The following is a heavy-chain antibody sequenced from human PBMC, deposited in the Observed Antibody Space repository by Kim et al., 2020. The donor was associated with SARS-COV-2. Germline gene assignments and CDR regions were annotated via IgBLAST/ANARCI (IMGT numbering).Heavy chain of an antibody. D-gene: IGHD3-10*01. V-gene: IGHV7-4-1*02. J-gene: IGHJ6*02. CDR1: GYPFTSYA. CDR2: INTNSGNP. CDR3: ASYYYGSGTYTPPPMDV. Sequence: ASVKVSCKASGYPFTSYAIYWVRQAPGQGLELMGWINTNSGNPTYAQGFTGRFVFSLDTSVSTAYLQISSLKAEDTALYYCASYYYGSGTYTPPPMDVWG.